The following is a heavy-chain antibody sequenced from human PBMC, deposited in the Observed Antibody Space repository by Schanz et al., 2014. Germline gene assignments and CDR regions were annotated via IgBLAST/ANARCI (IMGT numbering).Heavy chain of an antibody. J-gene: IGHJ4*02. V-gene: IGHV3-48*02. CDR3: ASGHWELRY. CDR1: GFTFSTYN. Sequence: EVQLLESGGGLVQPGKSLRLSCAASGFTFSTYNMNWVRQAPGKGLEWVSYISSSSSTIYYADSVKGRFTISRDNAKNSLYLQMNSLRDEDTAVYYCASGHWELRYWGQGAVVIVSS. D-gene: IGHD1-7*01. CDR2: ISSSSSTI.